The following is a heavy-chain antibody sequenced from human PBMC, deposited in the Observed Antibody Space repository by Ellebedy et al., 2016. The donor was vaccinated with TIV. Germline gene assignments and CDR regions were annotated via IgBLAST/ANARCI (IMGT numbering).Heavy chain of an antibody. V-gene: IGHV3-7*01. Sequence: GESLKISCAASGFSFRNYWMGWVRQAPGKGLERVANIYQDGSEKYYVDSVKGRFTISRDNAKNSLYLQRNSLRVEDTAVYFCARRGSYGDYAVQVNNWFDRWGQGTLVTV. CDR3: ARRGSYGDYAVQVNNWFDR. J-gene: IGHJ5*02. D-gene: IGHD4-17*01. CDR2: IYQDGSEK. CDR1: GFSFRNYW.